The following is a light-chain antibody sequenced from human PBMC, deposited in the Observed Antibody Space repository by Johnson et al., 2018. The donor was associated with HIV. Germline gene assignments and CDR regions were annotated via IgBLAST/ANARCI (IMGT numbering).Light chain of an antibody. CDR3: GTWDSRLKGYL. CDR2: EST. V-gene: IGLV1-51*02. Sequence: QSVLTQPPSVSAAPGQKVTISCSGSSSNIGNNYVSWYQQLPGTAPKLLIYESTNRPSGIPDRFSGSKSGTSATLGISGLQTGDEADYCCGTWDSRLKGYLFGPGTKVTVL. CDR1: SSNIGNNY. J-gene: IGLJ1*01.